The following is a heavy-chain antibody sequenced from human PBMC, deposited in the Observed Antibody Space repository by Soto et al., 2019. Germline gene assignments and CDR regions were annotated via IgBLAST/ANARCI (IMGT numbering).Heavy chain of an antibody. CDR2: INHSGST. J-gene: IGHJ3*02. CDR3: ALEVATIEDAFDI. D-gene: IGHD5-12*01. CDR1: GGSFSGYY. Sequence: QVQLQQWGAGLLKPSETLSLTCAVYGGSFSGYYWSWIRQPPGKGLEWIGEINHSGSTNYNPSLKSRVTISVDTSKNQFFLKLSSVTAADTAVYYCALEVATIEDAFDIWGQGTMVTVSS. V-gene: IGHV4-34*01.